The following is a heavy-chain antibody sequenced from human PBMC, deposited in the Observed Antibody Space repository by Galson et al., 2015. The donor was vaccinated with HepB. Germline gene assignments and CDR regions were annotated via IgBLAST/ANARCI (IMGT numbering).Heavy chain of an antibody. CDR3: ARPAARGIFFHF. Sequence: SVKVSCKASGGSFSSFGTSWVRQAPGQGPEWMGEIIPFFGTTNYAPKFQGRVTISADISTSTVYMEMSSLTSDDTAMYYCARPAARGIFFHFWGQGTVVTV. D-gene: IGHD3-10*01. CDR2: IIPFFGTT. V-gene: IGHV1-69*06. J-gene: IGHJ4*02. CDR1: GGSFSSFG.